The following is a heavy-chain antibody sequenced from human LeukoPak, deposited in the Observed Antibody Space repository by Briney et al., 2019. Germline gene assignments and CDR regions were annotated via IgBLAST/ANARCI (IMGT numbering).Heavy chain of an antibody. Sequence: PSETLSLTCTVSGGSISSCYWSWIRQPPGKGLEWIGYIYYSGSTNYNPSLKSRVTISVDTSKNQFSLKLSSVTAADTAVYYCARVPRSGLYHTFDYWGQGTLVTVSS. CDR1: GGSISSCY. CDR2: IYYSGST. D-gene: IGHD6-19*01. J-gene: IGHJ4*02. V-gene: IGHV4-59*01. CDR3: ARVPRSGLYHTFDY.